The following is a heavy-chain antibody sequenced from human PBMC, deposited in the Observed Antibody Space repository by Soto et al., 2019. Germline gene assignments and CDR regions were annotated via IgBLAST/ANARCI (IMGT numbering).Heavy chain of an antibody. V-gene: IGHV3-48*03. D-gene: IGHD3-22*01. J-gene: IGHJ5*02. CDR2: ISSSGSTI. Sequence: PGGSLRLSCAASGFTFSSYEMNWVRQAPGKGLEWVSYISSSGSTIYYADSVKGRFTISRDNAKNSLYLQMNSLRAEDTAVYYCARGLGYYYDSSGYGGWFDPWGQGTLVTVSS. CDR1: GFTFSSYE. CDR3: ARGLGYYYDSSGYGGWFDP.